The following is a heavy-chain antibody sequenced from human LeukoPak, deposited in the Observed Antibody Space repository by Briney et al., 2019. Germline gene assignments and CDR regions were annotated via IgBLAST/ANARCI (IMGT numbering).Heavy chain of an antibody. CDR1: GGSFSGYY. V-gene: IGHV4-34*01. J-gene: IGHJ5*02. D-gene: IGHD6-13*01. Sequence: SETLSLTCAVYGGSFSGYYWSWIRQPPGKGLEWIGEINHSGSTNYNPSLKSRVTISVDTSKNQFSLKLSSVTAADTAVYYCARGRRDPRRIAAAGKNWFDPWGQGTLVTVSP. CDR2: INHSGST. CDR3: ARGRRDPRRIAAAGKNWFDP.